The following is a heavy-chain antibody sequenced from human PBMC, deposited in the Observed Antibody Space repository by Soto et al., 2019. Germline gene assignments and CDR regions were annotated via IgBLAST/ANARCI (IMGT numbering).Heavy chain of an antibody. CDR2: IIPIFGTA. Sequence: QVQLVQSGAEVKKPGSSVKVSCKASGGTFSSYAISWVRQAPGQGLEWMGGIIPIFGTANYAQKFQGRVTITADESTSKAYMELSSLGSEDTAVYYCARVGYYDSSGYPQGYYYYGMDVWGQGTTVTVSS. V-gene: IGHV1-69*01. CDR1: GGTFSSYA. CDR3: ARVGYYDSSGYPQGYYYYGMDV. J-gene: IGHJ6*02. D-gene: IGHD3-22*01.